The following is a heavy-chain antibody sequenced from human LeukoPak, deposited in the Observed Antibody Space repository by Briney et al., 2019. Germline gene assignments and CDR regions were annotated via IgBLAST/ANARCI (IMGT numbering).Heavy chain of an antibody. Sequence: PGGSLRLSCAASGFTFTAYLIHWVRQAPGKGLEWVAVMSSDGNAMFYADSVKGRFTISRDNSKNTLYLQRNSLRAEDTAVYYCVRESEYYFDHSASFDYWGQGTLVTVSS. CDR2: MSSDGNAM. CDR1: GFTFTAYL. D-gene: IGHD3-22*01. V-gene: IGHV3-30-3*01. CDR3: VRESEYYFDHSASFDY. J-gene: IGHJ4*02.